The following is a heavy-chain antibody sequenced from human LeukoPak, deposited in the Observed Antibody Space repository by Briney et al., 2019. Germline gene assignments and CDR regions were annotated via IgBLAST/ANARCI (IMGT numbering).Heavy chain of an antibody. V-gene: IGHV3-21*04. D-gene: IGHD3-22*01. CDR1: GFTFSNYA. CDR2: ISSSTTYI. CDR3: ARIGQYYYDSSRHVGSWFDP. Sequence: GGSLRLSCGASGFTFSNYAMNWVRQAPGKGLEWVSCISSSTTYIYYADSVRGRFTISRDNAKNSLYLQMNSLRAEDTAVYYCARIGQYYYDSSRHVGSWFDPWGQGTLVTVSS. J-gene: IGHJ5*02.